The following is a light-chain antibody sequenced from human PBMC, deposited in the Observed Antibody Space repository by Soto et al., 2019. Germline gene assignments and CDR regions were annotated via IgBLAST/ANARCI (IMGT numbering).Light chain of an antibody. CDR3: QQYDNLKIT. Sequence: DIQMTQSPSSLSASVGDRVTITCQASQDISNYLTWYQQKPGKAPKLLIYEASNLETGVPSRFSGSGSGTDFTFTISSLQPEDIATYYCQQYDNLKITFGQGTRLEIK. CDR1: QDISNY. CDR2: EAS. V-gene: IGKV1-33*01. J-gene: IGKJ5*01.